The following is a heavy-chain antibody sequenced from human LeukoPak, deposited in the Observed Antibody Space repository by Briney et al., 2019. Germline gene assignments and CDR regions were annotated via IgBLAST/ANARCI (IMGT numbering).Heavy chain of an antibody. CDR3: ARSFYSSGFDY. D-gene: IGHD6-19*01. CDR2: ISYDGSNK. V-gene: IGHV3-30*04. Sequence: GGSPRPSCAASGFTFSSYAMHWVRQAPGKGLEWVAVISYDGSNKYYADSVKGRFTISRDNSKNTLYLQMNSLRAEDTAVYYCARSFYSSGFDYWGQGTLVTVSS. CDR1: GFTFSSYA. J-gene: IGHJ4*02.